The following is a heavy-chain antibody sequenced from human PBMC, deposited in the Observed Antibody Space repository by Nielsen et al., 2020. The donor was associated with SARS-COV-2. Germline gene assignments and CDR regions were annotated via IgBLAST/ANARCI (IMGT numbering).Heavy chain of an antibody. CDR2: IWYDGSNK. CDR1: GFTFSSYG. CDR3: AKNKYYYYYMDV. Sequence: GESLKISCAASGFTFSSYGMHWVRQAPGKGLEWVAVIWYDGSNKYYADSVKGRFTISRDNSKNTLHLQMNSLRAEDTAVYYCAKNKYYYYYMDVWGKGTTVTVSS. J-gene: IGHJ6*03. V-gene: IGHV3-33*06.